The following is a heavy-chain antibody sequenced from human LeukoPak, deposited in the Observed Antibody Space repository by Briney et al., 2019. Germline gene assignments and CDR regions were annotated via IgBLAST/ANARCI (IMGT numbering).Heavy chain of an antibody. CDR2: IYYSGST. V-gene: IGHV4-59*01. Sequence: SETLSLTCTVSRASISIYYWSWIRQPPGKGLEWIGYIYYSGSTNYNPSLKGRVTMSVDTSKNQFSLRLSSVTAADTAVYYCARGSDFGDYWGQGTLVTVST. D-gene: IGHD4-17*01. J-gene: IGHJ4*02. CDR1: RASISIYY. CDR3: ARGSDFGDY.